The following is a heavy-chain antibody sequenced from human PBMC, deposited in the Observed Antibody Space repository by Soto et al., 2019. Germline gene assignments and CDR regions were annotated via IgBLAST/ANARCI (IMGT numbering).Heavy chain of an antibody. CDR2: MYPGDSDT. CDR3: AGHGWRLDWLGNGGDDY. CDR1: GYSFTSXW. V-gene: IGHV5-51*01. Sequence: IFCKGSGYSFTSXWIRLVRQMPGKGLEWMGSMYPGDSDTRYSPSFQGQGTISADKSISTAYLQWSSLKASDTAMYYCAGHGWRLDWLGNGGDDYWGQGPLVNVSS. J-gene: IGHJ4*02. D-gene: IGHD3-9*01.